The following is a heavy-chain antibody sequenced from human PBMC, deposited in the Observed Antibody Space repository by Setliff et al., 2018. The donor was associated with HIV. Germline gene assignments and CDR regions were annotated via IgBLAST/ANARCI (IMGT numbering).Heavy chain of an antibody. CDR3: ARDPIEGSPDYFDY. CDR1: GFTLSSNW. J-gene: IGHJ4*02. V-gene: IGHV3-74*01. D-gene: IGHD1-26*01. Sequence: PGGSLRLSCAGSGFTLSSNWMHWVRQAPGEGLVWVSRIDEHGTITNYADSVKGRYTISRDNAKNTLYLQMNSLRAEDTAVYFCARDPIEGSPDYFDYWGQGALVTVSS. CDR2: IDEHGTIT.